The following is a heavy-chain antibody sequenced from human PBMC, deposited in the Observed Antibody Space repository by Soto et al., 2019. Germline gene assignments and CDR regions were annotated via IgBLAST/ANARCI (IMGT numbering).Heavy chain of an antibody. Sequence: GGSLRLSCAASGFTFSSYGMHWVRQAPGKGLEWVAVIWYDGSNKYYADSVKGRFTISRDNSKNTLYLQMNSLRAEDTAVYYCAKGRYYDFWSGYYSGWLDPWGQGTLVTVS. CDR2: IWYDGSNK. D-gene: IGHD3-3*01. CDR3: AKGRYYDFWSGYYSGWLDP. CDR1: GFTFSSYG. V-gene: IGHV3-33*06. J-gene: IGHJ5*02.